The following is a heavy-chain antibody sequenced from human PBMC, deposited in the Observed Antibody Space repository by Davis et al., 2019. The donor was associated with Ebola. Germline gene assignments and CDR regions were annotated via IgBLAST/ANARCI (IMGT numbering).Heavy chain of an antibody. D-gene: IGHD3-22*01. CDR3: ARKRKGSGYFDY. J-gene: IGHJ4*02. CDR2: IIPIFGTT. Sequence: AASVQVSCKASAGIFSSYAISWVRQAPGQGLEWMGGIIPIFGTTNYAQKFQDIVTITADESTSTAYMELRSLTYEDTAVYYCARKRKGSGYFDYWGQGTLVTVSS. V-gene: IGHV1-69*13. CDR1: AGIFSSYA.